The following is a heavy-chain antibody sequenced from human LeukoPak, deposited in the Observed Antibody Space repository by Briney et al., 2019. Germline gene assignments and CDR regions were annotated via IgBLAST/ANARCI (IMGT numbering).Heavy chain of an antibody. D-gene: IGHD5-12*01. Sequence: GGSLRLSCGASGFTFSSYGMHWVRQAPGKGLEWVAVISYDGSNKYYADSVKGRFTISRDNSKNTLYLQMNSRRADDTAVYYCARNAQSEHSGYDSPSPNDAFDIWGQGTMVTVSS. CDR1: GFTFSSYG. J-gene: IGHJ3*02. CDR2: ISYDGSNK. CDR3: ARNAQSEHSGYDSPSPNDAFDI. V-gene: IGHV3-30*03.